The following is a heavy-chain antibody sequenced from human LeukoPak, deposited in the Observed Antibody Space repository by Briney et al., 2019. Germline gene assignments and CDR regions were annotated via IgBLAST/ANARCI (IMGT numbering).Heavy chain of an antibody. CDR2: ISRSGSTI. Sequence: GGSLRLSCAASGFTFSSYEMNWVRQAPGKGLEWVSYISRSGSTIYYADPVKGRFTISRDNAKNSLYLQMNSLRAEDTAIYYCARDQISMLRGLMDYWGQGTLVTVSS. CDR3: ARDQISMLRGLMDY. V-gene: IGHV3-48*03. D-gene: IGHD3-10*01. J-gene: IGHJ4*02. CDR1: GFTFSSYE.